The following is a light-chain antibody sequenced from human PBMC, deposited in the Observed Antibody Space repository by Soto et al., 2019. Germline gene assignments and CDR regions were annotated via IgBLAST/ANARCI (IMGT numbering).Light chain of an antibody. CDR1: SSNIGAGYD. V-gene: IGLV1-40*01. J-gene: IGLJ1*01. CDR3: QSYDSSLSASV. Sequence: QSVLTQPPSVSGAPGQRVTISCTGSSSNIGAGYDVHWYQQLPGTAPKLLIYGDSNRPSGVPDRFSGSRSGTSASLAITGLQAEDAADYYCQSYDSSLSASVFGTGTKVTV. CDR2: GDS.